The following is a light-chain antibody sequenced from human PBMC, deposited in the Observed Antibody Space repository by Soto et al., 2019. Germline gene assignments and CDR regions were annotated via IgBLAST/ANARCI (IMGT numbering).Light chain of an antibody. J-gene: IGKJ4*01. CDR2: SAS. Sequence: EIVLTQSPATLSSSPGERATLSCRASQSVSNDLVWYHQKPGQAPRVLIYSASNRATGIPARFSGSGSGTDFTLTISSLEPEDFAVYYCQQRTNWPPTFGGGTKVEMK. V-gene: IGKV3-11*01. CDR3: QQRTNWPPT. CDR1: QSVSND.